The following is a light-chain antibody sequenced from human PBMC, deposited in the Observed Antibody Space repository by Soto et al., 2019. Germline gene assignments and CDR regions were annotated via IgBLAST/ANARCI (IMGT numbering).Light chain of an antibody. J-gene: IGLJ2*01. CDR1: SSDVGAYDY. V-gene: IGLV2-8*01. CDR3: SSYAGSNRLV. CDR2: DVS. Sequence: QSALTQPPSASGSPGQSVTISCTGTSSDVGAYDYVSWYRQHPGKAPKLMISDVSRRPSGVPDRFSGSKSGNTASLTVSGLQAEDEADYYCSSYAGSNRLVFGGGTQLTVL.